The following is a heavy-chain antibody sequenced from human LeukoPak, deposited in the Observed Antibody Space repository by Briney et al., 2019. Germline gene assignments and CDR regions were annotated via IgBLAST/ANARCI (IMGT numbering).Heavy chain of an antibody. CDR1: GGSFSGYY. V-gene: IGHV4-34*01. J-gene: IGHJ4*02. D-gene: IGHD3-22*01. CDR3: ARGNSGFSVFDY. Sequence: SETLSLTCAVYGGSFSGYYWSWIRQPPGKGLEWIGEINHSGSTNYNPSLKSRVTIPVDTSKNQFSLKLSSVTAADTAVYYCARGNSGFSVFDYWGQGTLVTVSS. CDR2: INHSGST.